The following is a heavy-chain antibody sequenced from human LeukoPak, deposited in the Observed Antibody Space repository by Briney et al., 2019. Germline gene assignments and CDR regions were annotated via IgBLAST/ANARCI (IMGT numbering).Heavy chain of an antibody. CDR1: GYTFTSYY. CDR3: ARGLWSRSTPPSYFDY. D-gene: IGHD3-10*01. J-gene: IGHJ4*02. V-gene: IGHV1-46*01. Sequence: ASVKVSCKASGYTFTSYYMHWVRKAPGQGLEWMGIINPSGGSTSYAQKFQGRVTMTRDTSTSTVYMELSSLRSEDTAVYYCARGLWSRSTPPSYFDYWGQGTLVTVSS. CDR2: INPSGGST.